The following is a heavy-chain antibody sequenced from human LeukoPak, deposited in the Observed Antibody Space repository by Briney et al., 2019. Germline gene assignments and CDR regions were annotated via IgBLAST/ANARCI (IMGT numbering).Heavy chain of an antibody. J-gene: IGHJ4*02. CDR3: ARGRGGD. Sequence: GGSLRLSCAASGVTVNSYFTGWVRQAPGKGLEWVSLISSEGFTYYADSVKGRFTISRDNSKNTLYLQMNSLRAEDTAFYYCARGRGGDWGQGALVTVSS. CDR1: GVTVNSYF. V-gene: IGHV3-53*01. D-gene: IGHD2-15*01. CDR2: ISSEGFT.